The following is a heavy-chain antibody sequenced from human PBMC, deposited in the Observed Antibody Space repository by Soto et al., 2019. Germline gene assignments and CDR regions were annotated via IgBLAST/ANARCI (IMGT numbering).Heavy chain of an antibody. CDR2: VSGGGGST. CDR1: GFTFSSYA. Sequence: EVQLLEAGGCLVQPGGSLRVYCAASGFTFSSYAMSWGRQAPGKGLEWVSAVSGGGGSTYYADSVKGRFTISRDHSKKTLDLQMNSLRAEDTAVYYCATQARYSGSYNYWGQGTLVTVS. CDR3: ATQARYSGSYNY. D-gene: IGHD1-26*01. J-gene: IGHJ4*02. V-gene: IGHV3-23*01.